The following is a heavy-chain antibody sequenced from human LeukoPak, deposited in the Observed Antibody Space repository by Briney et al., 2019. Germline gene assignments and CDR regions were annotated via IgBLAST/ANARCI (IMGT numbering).Heavy chain of an antibody. V-gene: IGHV3-48*04. CDR2: ISSSGSTI. CDR1: GFTFSSYS. CDR3: ARAPKFRLVGVPKGPFDP. Sequence: PGESLRLSCAASGFTFSSYSMNWVRQAPGKGLEWISYISSSGSTIYYADSVKGRFTISRDNAKNSLHLQMNSLGAEDTAVYYCARAPKFRLVGVPKGPFDPWGQGTLVTVSS. D-gene: IGHD1-26*01. J-gene: IGHJ5*02.